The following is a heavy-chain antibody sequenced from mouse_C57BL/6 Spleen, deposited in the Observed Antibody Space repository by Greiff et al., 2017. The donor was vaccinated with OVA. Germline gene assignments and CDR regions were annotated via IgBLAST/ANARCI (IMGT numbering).Heavy chain of an antibody. CDR2: IYPRDGST. Sequence: VKLMESGPELVKPGASVKLTCKASGYTFTSYDINWVKQRPGQGLEWIGWIYPRDGSTKYNEKFKGKATLTVDTSSSTAYMELHRLTSEDSAVYFCARGGVPGYFDVWGTGTTVTVSS. V-gene: IGHV1-85*01. CDR3: ARGGVPGYFDV. J-gene: IGHJ1*03. CDR1: GYTFTSYD.